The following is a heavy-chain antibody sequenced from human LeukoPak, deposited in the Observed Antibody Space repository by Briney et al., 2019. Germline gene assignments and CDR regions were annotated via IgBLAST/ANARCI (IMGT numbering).Heavy chain of an antibody. Sequence: TLSLTCTVSGGSISSNYWSWIRQPPGKALEWLALIYWDDDKRYSPSLKSRLTITKDTSKNQVVLTMTNMDPVDTATYYCAHRFHGSGSSFDYWGQGTLVTVSS. J-gene: IGHJ4*02. CDR3: AHRFHGSGSSFDY. V-gene: IGHV2-5*08. CDR2: IYWDDDK. CDR1: GGSISSNYW. D-gene: IGHD3-10*01.